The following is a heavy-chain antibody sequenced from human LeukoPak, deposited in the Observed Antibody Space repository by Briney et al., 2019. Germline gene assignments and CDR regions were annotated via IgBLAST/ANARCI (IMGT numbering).Heavy chain of an antibody. CDR1: GFTFSSYG. V-gene: IGHV3-30*18. Sequence: GRSLRLSCAASGFTFSSYGMHWVRQAPGKGLEWVAVISYDGSNKYYADSVKGRFTIPRDNSKNTLYLQMNSLRAEDTAVYYCAKDRWLVLGPWFDPWGQGTLVTVSS. CDR2: ISYDGSNK. J-gene: IGHJ5*02. D-gene: IGHD6-19*01. CDR3: AKDRWLVLGPWFDP.